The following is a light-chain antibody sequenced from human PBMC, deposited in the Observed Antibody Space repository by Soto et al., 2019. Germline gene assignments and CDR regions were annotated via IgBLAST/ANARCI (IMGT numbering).Light chain of an antibody. V-gene: IGLV2-14*01. CDR3: SSYTTSSTLV. Sequence: QSVLAEPASVSSSHGQSITISCTGTTSDVGAYNYVSLYQQYPGKGPKLMIFEVSNRPPGVSDRFSGSKSGHTASLTISGLQAEDEADYYCSSYTTSSTLVFGTGTKVTVL. CDR1: TSDVGAYNY. CDR2: EVS. J-gene: IGLJ1*01.